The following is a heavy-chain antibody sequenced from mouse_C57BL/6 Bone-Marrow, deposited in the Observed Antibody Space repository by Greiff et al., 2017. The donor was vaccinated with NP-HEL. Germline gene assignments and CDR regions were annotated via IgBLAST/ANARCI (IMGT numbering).Heavy chain of an antibody. V-gene: IGHV1-15*01. CDR3: TRWDYSNYGYYYYAMDY. CDR2: IDPETGGT. Sequence: VQGVESGAELVRPGASVTLSCKASGYTFTDYEMHWVKQTPVHGLEWIGAIDPETGGTAYNQKFKGKAILTADKSSSTAYMELRSLTSEDSAVYYCTRWDYSNYGYYYYAMDYWGQGTSVTVSS. J-gene: IGHJ4*01. CDR1: GYTFTDYE. D-gene: IGHD2-5*01.